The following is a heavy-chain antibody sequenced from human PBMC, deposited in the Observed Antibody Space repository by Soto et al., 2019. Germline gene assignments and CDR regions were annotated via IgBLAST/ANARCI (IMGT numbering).Heavy chain of an antibody. D-gene: IGHD3-22*01. CDR3: ARGEYYYDSCGYYIISFDY. Sequence: QVQLVQSGAEVKKPGSSVKVSCKASGGTFSSYAISWVRQAPGQGLEWMGGIIPIFGTANYAQKFQGRVTITADESTSTAYMELSSLRSEDTAVYYCARGEYYYDSCGYYIISFDYWGQGTLVTVSS. CDR2: IIPIFGTA. V-gene: IGHV1-69*01. CDR1: GGTFSSYA. J-gene: IGHJ4*02.